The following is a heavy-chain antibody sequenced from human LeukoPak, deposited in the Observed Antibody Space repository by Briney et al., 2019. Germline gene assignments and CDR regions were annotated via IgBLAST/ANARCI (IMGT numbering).Heavy chain of an antibody. CDR1: GGAISSYY. CDR2: IYYSGST. V-gene: IGHV4-59*08. Sequence: SETLSLTCTVSGGAISSYYWSWIRQPPGKGLEWIGYIYYSGSTNYNPSLKSRVTISVDTSKNQFSLKLSSVTAADTAVYYCATSLDDFWSGFDYWGQGTLVTVSS. CDR3: ATSLDDFWSGFDY. J-gene: IGHJ4*02. D-gene: IGHD3-3*01.